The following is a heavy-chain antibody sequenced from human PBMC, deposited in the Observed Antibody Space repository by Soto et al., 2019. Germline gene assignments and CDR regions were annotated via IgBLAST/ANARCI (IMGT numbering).Heavy chain of an antibody. CDR1: GFIFSSYA. Sequence: EVQLLEYGGGLVQPGGSLRLSCAASGFIFSSYAMKWVRQAPGKGLEWVSLIGESGTPTYYADSVKGRFTISRDNSGNTLFLEMYSLRAEDTAVYYCARYIPGVRYYGMDVWGQGTTVTVSS. CDR2: IGESGTPT. V-gene: IGHV3-23*01. J-gene: IGHJ6*02. D-gene: IGHD2-2*01. CDR3: ARYIPGVRYYGMDV.